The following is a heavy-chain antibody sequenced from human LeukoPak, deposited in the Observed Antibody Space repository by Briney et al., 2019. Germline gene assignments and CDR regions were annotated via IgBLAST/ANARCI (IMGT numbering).Heavy chain of an antibody. J-gene: IGHJ4*02. V-gene: IGHV3-74*01. D-gene: IGHD4-11*01. CDR2: IISDGSSA. Sequence: GGSLRLSCAASGFTFKDYWMHWVRQVPGKGLVWVARIISDGSSASYADSVKGRFTMSRDNARNTLYLQMNSRRAEGTAVYYCVRDSNYHPDCWGQGTLVTVSS. CDR1: GFTFKDYW. CDR3: VRDSNYHPDC.